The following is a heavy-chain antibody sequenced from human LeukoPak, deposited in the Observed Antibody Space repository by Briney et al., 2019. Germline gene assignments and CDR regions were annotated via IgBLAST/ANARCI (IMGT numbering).Heavy chain of an antibody. V-gene: IGHV4-4*07. J-gene: IGHJ4*02. Sequence: SSETLSLTCTVSGGAIRSHYWTWIRQPAGKGLEWIGRIYSSGYTNDNPFLKSRITMSVDMSKNQFSLRLNSVTAADTAVYYCARGEHSVDSWGQGMLVTVSS. CDR3: ARGEHSVDS. CDR2: IYSSGYT. CDR1: GGAIRSHY. D-gene: IGHD1/OR15-1a*01.